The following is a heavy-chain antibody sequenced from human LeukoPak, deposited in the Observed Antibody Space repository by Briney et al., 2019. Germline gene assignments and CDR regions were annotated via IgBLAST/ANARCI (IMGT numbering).Heavy chain of an antibody. CDR3: ARASGFWSGYFDY. J-gene: IGHJ4*02. V-gene: IGHV3-33*08. D-gene: IGHD3/OR15-3a*01. Sequence: GGSLRLSCAVSGFTFSSYGMHWVRQAPGKGLEWVAVIWYDGSNKYYAGSVKGRFTISRGNSKNTLYLQMNSLRAEDTAVYYCARASGFWSGYFDYWGQGTLVTVSS. CDR1: GFTFSSYG. CDR2: IWYDGSNK.